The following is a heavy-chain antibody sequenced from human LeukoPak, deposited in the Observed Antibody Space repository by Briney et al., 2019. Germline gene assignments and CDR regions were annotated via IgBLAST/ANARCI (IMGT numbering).Heavy chain of an antibody. CDR3: ARHRRDGSPTQD. J-gene: IGHJ4*02. Sequence: SETLSLTRAVYGGSFSGYYWTWIRQPPGKGLEWIGEIKHSGSINYNPSLKSRVTISVDTSKNQFSLKLSSVTAADTAVYYCARHRRDGSPTQDWGQGILVTVSS. V-gene: IGHV4-34*01. CDR2: IKHSGSI. CDR1: GGSFSGYY. D-gene: IGHD5-24*01.